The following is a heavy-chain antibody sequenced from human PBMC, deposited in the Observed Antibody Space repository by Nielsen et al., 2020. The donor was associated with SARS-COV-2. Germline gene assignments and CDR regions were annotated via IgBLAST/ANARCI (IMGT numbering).Heavy chain of an antibody. V-gene: IGHV4-34*01. J-gene: IGHJ3*02. Sequence: SETLSLTCAVYGGSFSGYYWSWIRQPPGKGLEWIGEINHSGSTNYNPSLKSRVTISVDTSKNQFSLKLSSVTAADTAVYYCARGVKVLGPHQLLWFGESDERHAFDIWGQGTMVTVSS. D-gene: IGHD3-10*01. CDR3: ARGVKVLGPHQLLWFGESDERHAFDI. CDR1: GGSFSGYY. CDR2: INHSGST.